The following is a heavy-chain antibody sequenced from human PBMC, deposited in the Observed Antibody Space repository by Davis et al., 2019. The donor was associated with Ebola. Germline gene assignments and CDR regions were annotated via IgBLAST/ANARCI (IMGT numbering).Heavy chain of an antibody. CDR1: GGSISSGGYS. CDR3: ARLGGYSYGLDY. J-gene: IGHJ4*02. V-gene: IGHV4-61*08. D-gene: IGHD5-18*01. CDR2: IYYSGST. Sequence: MPSETLSLTCAVSGGSISSGGYSWSWIRQPPGKGLEWIGYIYYSGSTNYNPSLKSRVTISVDTSKNQFSLKLSSVTAADTAVYYCARLGGYSYGLDYWGQGTLVTVSS.